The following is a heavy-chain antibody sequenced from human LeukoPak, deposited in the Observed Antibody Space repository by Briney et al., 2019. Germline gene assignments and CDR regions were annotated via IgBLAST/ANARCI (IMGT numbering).Heavy chain of an antibody. V-gene: IGHV3-30*18. CDR3: AKDGSIAAAGTSWFDP. Sequence: PGRSLRLSCAASGFTFSSYGMHWVRQAPGKGLGWVAVISYDGSNKYYADSVKGRFTISRDNSKNTLYLQMNSLRAEDTAVYYCAKDGSIAAAGTSWFDPWGQGTLVTVSS. D-gene: IGHD6-13*01. CDR1: GFTFSSYG. CDR2: ISYDGSNK. J-gene: IGHJ5*02.